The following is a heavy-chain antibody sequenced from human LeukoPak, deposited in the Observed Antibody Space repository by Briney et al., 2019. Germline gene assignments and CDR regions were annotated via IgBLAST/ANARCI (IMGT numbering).Heavy chain of an antibody. J-gene: IGHJ4*02. CDR1: GGTFSSYA. V-gene: IGHV1-69*04. CDR3: ARELMATISY. D-gene: IGHD5-24*01. Sequence: ASVKVSCKASGGTFSSYAIRWVRPAPGQGLEWMGRIIPILGIANYAQKFQGRVTITADKSTSTAYMELSSLRSEDTAVYYCARELMATISYWGQGTLVTVSS. CDR2: IIPILGIA.